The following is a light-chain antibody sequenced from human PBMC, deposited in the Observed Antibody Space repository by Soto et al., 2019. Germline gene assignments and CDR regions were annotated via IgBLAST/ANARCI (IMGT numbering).Light chain of an antibody. Sequence: QSALTQPPSASGSPGQSVTISCTETSTGVGVYDYVSWYQQHPGKAPKLMIYEVSKRPSGVPDRFSGYKSGNTASLTVSGLQAEDEADYYCSSHAGSDVVFGGGTKLTVL. V-gene: IGLV2-8*01. CDR1: STGVGVYDY. CDR2: EVS. J-gene: IGLJ2*01. CDR3: SSHAGSDVV.